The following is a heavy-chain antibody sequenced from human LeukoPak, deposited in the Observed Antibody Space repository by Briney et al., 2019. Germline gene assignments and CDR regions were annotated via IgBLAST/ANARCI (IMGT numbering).Heavy chain of an antibody. CDR3: AIEPGYSSSWYRYFQH. V-gene: IGHV1-58*01. CDR2: IVVGSGNT. Sequence: SVKVSCKASGFTFTSSAVQWVRQARGQRLEWIGWIVVGSGNTNYAQKFQERVTITRDTSASTAYMELSSLRSEDTAVYYCAIEPGYSSSWYRYFQHWGQGTLVTVSS. D-gene: IGHD6-13*01. CDR1: GFTFTSSA. J-gene: IGHJ1*01.